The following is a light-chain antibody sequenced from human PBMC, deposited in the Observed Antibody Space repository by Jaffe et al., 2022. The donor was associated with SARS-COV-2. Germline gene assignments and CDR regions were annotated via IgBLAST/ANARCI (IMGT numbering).Light chain of an antibody. Sequence: QSVLTQPPSVSAAPGQKVTISCSGGSFNIGNNYVSWYQQLPRTAPKLLIYDNNKRPSGIPDRFSGSKSGTSATLGITGLQTGDEADYYCGTWDSSLSAYVFGTGTQVTVL. CDR2: DNN. V-gene: IGLV1-51*01. J-gene: IGLJ1*01. CDR3: GTWDSSLSAYV. CDR1: SFNIGNNY.